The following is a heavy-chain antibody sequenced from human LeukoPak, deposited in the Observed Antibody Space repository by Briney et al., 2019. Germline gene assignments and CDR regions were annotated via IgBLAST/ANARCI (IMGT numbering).Heavy chain of an antibody. D-gene: IGHD1-14*01. CDR2: ISYDGSNE. V-gene: IGHV3-30-3*01. CDR1: GFTFSSYV. Sequence: GGSLRLSCAASGFTFSSYVMRWVRQPPGKGLEWVAVISYDGSNEHYVDSVKGRFTISRDNSKNTLYVQMNSLRAEDTAVYYCARSGDTNRNWFDPWGQGTLVTVSS. CDR3: ARSGDTNRNWFDP. J-gene: IGHJ5*02.